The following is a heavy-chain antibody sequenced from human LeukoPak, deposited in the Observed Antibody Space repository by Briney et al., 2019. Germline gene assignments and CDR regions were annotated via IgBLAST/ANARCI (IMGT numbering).Heavy chain of an antibody. CDR3: ARLNWNDPFSWFDP. CDR2: IYPGDSDT. Sequence: GESLKISCKGSGHNFGSYWIAWVRQMPGKGLEWMGIIYPGDSDTRYSPSFQGQVTISADKSISTAYLQWSSLKASDTAMYYCARLNWNDPFSWFDPWGQGTLVTVSS. V-gene: IGHV5-51*01. D-gene: IGHD1-1*01. J-gene: IGHJ5*02. CDR1: GHNFGSYW.